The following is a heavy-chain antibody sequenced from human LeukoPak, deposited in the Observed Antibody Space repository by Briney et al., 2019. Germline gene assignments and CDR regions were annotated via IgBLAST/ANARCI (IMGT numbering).Heavy chain of an antibody. Sequence: PSQTLSLTCTVSGGSISSGGYYWSWIRQHPGKGLEWIGYIYYSGSTYYNPSLKSRVTISVDTSKNQFSLKLSSVTAADTAVYYCARHASIHFWSGYFFDYWGQGTLVTVSS. CDR2: IYYSGST. V-gene: IGHV4-31*03. J-gene: IGHJ4*02. CDR1: GGSISSGGYY. D-gene: IGHD3-3*01. CDR3: ARHASIHFWSGYFFDY.